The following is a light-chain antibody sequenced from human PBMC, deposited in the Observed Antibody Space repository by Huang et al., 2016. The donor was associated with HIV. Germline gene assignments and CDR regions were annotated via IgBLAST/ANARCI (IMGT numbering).Light chain of an antibody. CDR2: KIS. J-gene: IGKJ5*01. CDR1: QSLIYSDGNTY. CDR3: MQGTHWPPIT. V-gene: IGKV2-30*01. Sequence: DVVLTQSPLSLPVTLGQPASISCWSSQSLIYSDGNTYLSWFQQRPGQSPRRLIYKISNRDSGVPDRFSGSGSGSDVTLKISKVEAEDVAVYNCMQGTHWPPITFGQGTRLEI.